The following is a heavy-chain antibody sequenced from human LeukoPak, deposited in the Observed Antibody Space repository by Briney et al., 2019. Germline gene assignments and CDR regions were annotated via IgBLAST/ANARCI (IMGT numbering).Heavy chain of an antibody. CDR2: IYYSGST. CDR1: GASISGSGYY. D-gene: IGHD3-10*01. J-gene: IGHJ5*02. V-gene: IGHV4-39*01. CDR3: ARQDLGYYYGSWWFDP. Sequence: SETLSLTCAVSGASISGSGYYWGWIRQPPGKGLEWIGSIYYSGSTYYNPSLKSRVTISVDTSKNQFSLKLSSVTAADTAVYYCARQDLGYYYGSWWFDPWGQGTLVTVSS.